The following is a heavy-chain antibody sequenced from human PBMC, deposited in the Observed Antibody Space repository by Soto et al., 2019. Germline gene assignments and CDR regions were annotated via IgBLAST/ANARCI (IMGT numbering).Heavy chain of an antibody. D-gene: IGHD3-22*01. CDR2: ISAYNGNT. CDR3: ARDYYYDSSGLDWFDP. J-gene: IGHJ5*02. V-gene: IGHV1-18*01. CDR1: GYSFTSYG. Sequence: ASVKVSCKASGYSFTSYGISWVRQAPGQGLEWMGWISAYNGNTNYTQKLQGRVTMTTDTSTSTAYMELRSLRSDDTAVYYCARDYYYDSSGLDWFDPWGQGTLVTVSS.